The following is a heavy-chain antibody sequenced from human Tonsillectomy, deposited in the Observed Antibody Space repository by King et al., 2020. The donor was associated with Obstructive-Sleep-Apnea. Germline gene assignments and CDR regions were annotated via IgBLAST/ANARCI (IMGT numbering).Heavy chain of an antibody. CDR3: ARDMGYYDYVWGSYPKFGFDY. CDR1: GGSTSSYY. D-gene: IGHD3-16*02. Sequence: VQLQESGPGLVKPSETLSLTCTVSGGSTSSYYWSWIRQPPGKGLEWIGYIYYSGSTNYNPSLKSRVTISVDTSKNQFSLKLSSVTAADTAVYYCARDMGYYDYVWGSYPKFGFDYWGQGTLVTVSS. V-gene: IGHV4-59*01. J-gene: IGHJ4*02. CDR2: IYYSGST.